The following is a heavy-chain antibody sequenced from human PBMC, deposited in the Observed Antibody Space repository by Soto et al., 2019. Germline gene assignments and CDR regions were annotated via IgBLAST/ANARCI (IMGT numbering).Heavy chain of an antibody. Sequence: QVQLVQSGAEVKKPGASVRVSCRASGYTFTDYFIHWIRQAPGQGLEWLGWISPNNGDTEYAQKFRDRLSFATDTSINPVYLVLNSLKSDASALYWCARVPAPGRPVATYYWGQGSHISVSS. D-gene: IGHD2-21*01. J-gene: IGHJ4*02. CDR2: ISPNNGDT. CDR3: ARVPAPGRPVATYY. V-gene: IGHV1-2*02. CDR1: GYTFTDYF.